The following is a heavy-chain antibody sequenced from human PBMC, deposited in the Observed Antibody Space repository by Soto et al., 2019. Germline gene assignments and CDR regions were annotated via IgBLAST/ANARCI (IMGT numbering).Heavy chain of an antibody. CDR1: GDSIISSDFY. D-gene: IGHD3-3*02. CDR2: IFYLGSS. Sequence: PSETLSLTCTVSGDSIISSDFYWGWVRQSPGKGLEWIGSIFYLGSSYYNPSLKSRVTMSVDTSKNQFSLRLRSVTAADTALYFCARRSLALRKNNWFDPWGQGIMVTVYS. V-gene: IGHV4-39*01. CDR3: ARRSLALRKNNWFDP. J-gene: IGHJ5*02.